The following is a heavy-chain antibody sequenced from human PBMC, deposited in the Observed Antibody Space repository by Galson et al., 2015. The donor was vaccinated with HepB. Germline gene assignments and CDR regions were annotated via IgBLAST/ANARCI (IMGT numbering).Heavy chain of an antibody. D-gene: IGHD6-19*01. CDR1: GFTFTPYS. CDR2: ISGDYSRM. CDR3: ARDRAVAAFDY. Sequence: SLRLSCAASGFTFTPYSINWVRQAPGKGLEWVSYISGDYSRMHYADSMKGRFTISRDNAKNAVYLQMNSLRAEDTAVYYCARDRAVAAFDYWGQGTLVTVSS. V-gene: IGHV3-21*01. J-gene: IGHJ4*02.